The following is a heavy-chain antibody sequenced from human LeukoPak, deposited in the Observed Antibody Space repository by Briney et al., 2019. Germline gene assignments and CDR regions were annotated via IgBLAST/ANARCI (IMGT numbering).Heavy chain of an antibody. CDR3: ARVGLYDFWSGYSGYWYFDL. CDR1: GYTFTGYY. CDR2: INPPNGGT. Sequence: TSVKVSCKASGYTFTGYYMHWVRQAPGQGLEWVGWINPPNGGTNYAQKFQGRVTMTRDTSISTAYMELSRLRSDDTAVYYCARVGLYDFWSGYSGYWYFDLWGRGTLVTVSS. V-gene: IGHV1-2*02. J-gene: IGHJ2*01. D-gene: IGHD3-3*01.